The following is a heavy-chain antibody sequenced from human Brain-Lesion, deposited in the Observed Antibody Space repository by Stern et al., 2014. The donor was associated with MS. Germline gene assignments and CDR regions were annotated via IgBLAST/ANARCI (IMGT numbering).Heavy chain of an antibody. Sequence: EVQLVESGGGLAQPGGSLRLSCAASGLSFSDYWMSWVRQAPGKGLEWVAYIKQDGSEKYYLDSVKGRFTISRDNTKNSLSLQMNSLRVEDTAIYYCARGRDYFGPWGQGTLVTVSS. CDR2: IKQDGSEK. CDR3: ARGRDYFGP. CDR1: GLSFSDYW. J-gene: IGHJ4*02. V-gene: IGHV3-7*01.